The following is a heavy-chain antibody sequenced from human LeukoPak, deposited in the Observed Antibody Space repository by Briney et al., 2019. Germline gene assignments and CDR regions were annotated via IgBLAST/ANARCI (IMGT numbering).Heavy chain of an antibody. CDR1: GFNFGVYY. J-gene: IGHJ4*02. V-gene: IGHV3-48*02. Sequence: GGSLRLSCAASGFNFGVYYMNWVRQAPGKGLEWVSYISSTYSTAYYADSVKGRFTISRDNAKNLLYLQMSSLRDEDTAVYYCARDQVAAAGARDFDFWGQGTLVTVSS. D-gene: IGHD6-13*01. CDR3: ARDQVAAAGARDFDF. CDR2: ISSTYSTA.